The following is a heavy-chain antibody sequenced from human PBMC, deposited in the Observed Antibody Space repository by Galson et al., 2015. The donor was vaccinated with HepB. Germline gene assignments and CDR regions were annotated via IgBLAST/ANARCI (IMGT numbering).Heavy chain of an antibody. J-gene: IGHJ4*02. V-gene: IGHV3-30*04. CDR2: ISYDGSNK. D-gene: IGHD6-13*01. CDR3: ARDQAVAAVGGGFDY. CDR1: GFTFSSYA. Sequence: SLRLSCAASGFTFSSYAMHWVRQAPGKGLEWVAVISYDGSNKYYADSVKSRFTISRDNSKNTLYLQMNSLRAEDTAVYYCARDQAVAAVGGGFDYWGQGTLVTVSS.